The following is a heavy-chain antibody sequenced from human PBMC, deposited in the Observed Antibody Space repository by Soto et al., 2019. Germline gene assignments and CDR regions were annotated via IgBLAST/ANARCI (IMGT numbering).Heavy chain of an antibody. Sequence: SETLSLTCTVSGRSISSSSYYWGWIRQPPGKGLEWIGSIYYSGSTYYNPSLKSRVTISVDTSKNQFSLKLSSVTAPDTALYYCARRSPGGGSGSYGRWFDPWGQGTLVTVSS. D-gene: IGHD3-10*01. V-gene: IGHV4-39*01. J-gene: IGHJ5*02. CDR2: IYYSGST. CDR3: ARRSPGGGSGSYGRWFDP. CDR1: GRSISSSSYY.